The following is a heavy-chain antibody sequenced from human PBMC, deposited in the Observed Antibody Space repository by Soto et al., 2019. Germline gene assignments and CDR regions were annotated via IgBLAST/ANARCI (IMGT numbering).Heavy chain of an antibody. V-gene: IGHV4-31*03. CDR3: ARGVTMVRGVIHTPYFDY. Sequence: QVQLQESGPGLVKPSQTLSLTRTVSGGSISSGGYYWSWIRQHPGKGLEWIGYIYYSGSTYYNPSLKSRLTISVDTSKNQFSLKLSSVTAADTAVYYCARGVTMVRGVIHTPYFDYWGQGTLVTVSS. J-gene: IGHJ4*02. D-gene: IGHD3-10*01. CDR1: GGSISSGGYY. CDR2: IYYSGST.